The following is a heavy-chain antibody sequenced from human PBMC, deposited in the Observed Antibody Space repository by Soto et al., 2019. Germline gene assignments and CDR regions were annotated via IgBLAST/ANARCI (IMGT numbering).Heavy chain of an antibody. CDR1: GGTFRNYA. V-gene: IGHV1-69*13. D-gene: IGHD1-7*01. CDR3: ARDLYINWYYPLDS. CDR2: IIPIFGKA. J-gene: IGHJ4*02. Sequence: GPSVKVSCKASGGTFRNYAFSWVRQAPGQGLEWMGGIIPIFGKANYEQRFQGRLTITADESTGTAYMELNSLRSEDTAVYFCARDLYINWYYPLDSWGQGTLVTVSS.